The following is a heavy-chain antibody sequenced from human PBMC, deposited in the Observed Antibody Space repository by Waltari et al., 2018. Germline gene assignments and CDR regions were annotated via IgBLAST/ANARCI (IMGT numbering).Heavy chain of an antibody. Sequence: EVQLLESAGGLVQPGEALRLSCAASGFSFMGFAMTWVRQAPGEGLECVASSSGSSATPVYADSVKGRFTIVRDNSRDTVYLQMNSLRVNDSAVYYCAKGSRGYTNYFFDSWGQGTLISVSS. J-gene: IGHJ4*02. D-gene: IGHD3-16*02. CDR2: SSGSSATP. V-gene: IGHV3-23*01. CDR3: AKGSRGYTNYFFDS. CDR1: GFSFMGFA.